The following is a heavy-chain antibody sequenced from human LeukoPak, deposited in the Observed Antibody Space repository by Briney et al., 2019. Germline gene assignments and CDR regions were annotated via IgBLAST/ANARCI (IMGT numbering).Heavy chain of an antibody. V-gene: IGHV3-11*01. Sequence: GGSLRLSCAASGFTFSDYYMSWIRQAPGKGLEWVSYISSSGSTIYYADSVKGRFTISRDNAKNSLYLQMNSLRAEGTAVYYCARGNWNDLSYGMDVWGQGTTVTVSS. J-gene: IGHJ6*02. CDR2: ISSSGSTI. CDR3: ARGNWNDLSYGMDV. CDR1: GFTFSDYY. D-gene: IGHD1-1*01.